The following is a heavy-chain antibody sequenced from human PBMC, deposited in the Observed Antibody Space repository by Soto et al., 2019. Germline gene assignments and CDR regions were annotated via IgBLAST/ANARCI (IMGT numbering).Heavy chain of an antibody. V-gene: IGHV3-33*01. CDR3: ARGNWKYGYFEY. D-gene: IGHD1-1*01. Sequence: PGGSLRLSCAAFGFTFSSSGMHWVRQAPGKGLEWVAVIWHDGSYKYKADSVKGRFTISRDNSKNTLYLQMNSLRAEDTAVYYCARGNWKYGYFEYWGQGTLVTVSS. CDR1: GFTFSSSG. J-gene: IGHJ4*02. CDR2: IWHDGSYK.